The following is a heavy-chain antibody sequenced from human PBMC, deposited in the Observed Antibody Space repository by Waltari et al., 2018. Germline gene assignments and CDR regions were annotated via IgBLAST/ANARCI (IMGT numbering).Heavy chain of an antibody. CDR3: ARDLTSYYDFWSGYYTDYYGMDV. CDR2: IYHSGST. CDR1: GYSISSGYY. Sequence: QVQLQESGPGLVKPSETLSLTCAVSGYSISSGYYWGWIRQPPGKGLEWIGSIYHSGSTYYNPSLKSRVTISVDTSKNQFSLKLSSVTAADTAVYYCARDLTSYYDFWSGYYTDYYGMDVWGQGTTVTVSS. V-gene: IGHV4-38-2*02. D-gene: IGHD3-3*01. J-gene: IGHJ6*02.